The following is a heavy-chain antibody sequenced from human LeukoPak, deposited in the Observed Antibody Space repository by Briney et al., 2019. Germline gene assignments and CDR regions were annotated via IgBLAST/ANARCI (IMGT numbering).Heavy chain of an antibody. Sequence: ASVRVSCKTSGYSFTDYYIHWVRQAPGQGLEWMGWINTKSGRTSSARKFQGRVTMTRDPSITTVYMDMAWLTSDDTAIYFCARADFIDAGPYLIGPWGQGTLATVSS. CDR2: INTKSGRT. J-gene: IGHJ5*02. V-gene: IGHV1-2*02. D-gene: IGHD3-3*01. CDR1: GYSFTDYY. CDR3: ARADFIDAGPYLIGP.